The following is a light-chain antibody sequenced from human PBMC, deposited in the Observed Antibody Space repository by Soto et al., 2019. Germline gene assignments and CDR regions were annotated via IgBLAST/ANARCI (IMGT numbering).Light chain of an antibody. CDR3: QRSGNFCK. V-gene: IGKV3-20*01. J-gene: IGKJ1*01. CDR2: GAS. Sequence: PGILTKRSDERAARSCKSSPKVSSNLLVWYQQHPGQTPRLLIYGASSRVTGIPDRLSGSGFGTHFSLTIRRLEPDDFAVYFCQRSGNFCKFGQGTKV. CDR1: PKVSSNL.